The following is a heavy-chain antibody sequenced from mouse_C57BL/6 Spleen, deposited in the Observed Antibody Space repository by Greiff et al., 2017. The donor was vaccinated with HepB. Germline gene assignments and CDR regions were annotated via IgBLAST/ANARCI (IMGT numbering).Heavy chain of an antibody. Sequence: QVQLKESGPELVKPGASVKISCKASGYTFTDYYINWVKQRPGQGLEWIGWIFPGSGSTYYNEKFKGKATLTVDKSSSTAYMLLSSLTSEDSAVYFCARSASSPLDYAMDYWGQGTSVTVSS. CDR2: IFPGSGST. CDR1: GYTFTDYY. D-gene: IGHD1-1*01. V-gene: IGHV1-75*01. J-gene: IGHJ4*01. CDR3: ARSASSPLDYAMDY.